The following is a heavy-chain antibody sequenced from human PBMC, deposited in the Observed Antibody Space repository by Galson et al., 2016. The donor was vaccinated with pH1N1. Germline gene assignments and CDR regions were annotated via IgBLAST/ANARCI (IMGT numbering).Heavy chain of an antibody. CDR3: AKGGYGDYSGYFEY. J-gene: IGHJ4*02. Sequence: SLRLSCAASGFSFSNYGMHWVRQAPGKGLEWVAVISHAGSNKLYADSVKGRFTISRDNSKNTLYLQMNSLRAGDTALYFCAKGGYGDYSGYFEYWGQGTLVTVSS. D-gene: IGHD4-17*01. CDR2: ISHAGSNK. CDR1: GFSFSNYG. V-gene: IGHV3-30*18.